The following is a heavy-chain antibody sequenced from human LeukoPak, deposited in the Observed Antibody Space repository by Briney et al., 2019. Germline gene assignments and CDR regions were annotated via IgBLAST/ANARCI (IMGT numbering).Heavy chain of an antibody. V-gene: IGHV1-69*04. CDR2: IIPIIDMA. CDR1: GGTLTSYA. J-gene: IGHJ4*02. CDR3: VCYNSSGYSDYYFDY. D-gene: IGHD3-22*01. Sequence: GASVKVSSKASGGTLTSYAISWLRQAPGQGLEWMGRIIPIIDMANYAQKFQGRVTITADTSTSTAFMELSSLRSDDAAVYYCVCYNSSGYSDYYFDYWGQGTLVTVSS.